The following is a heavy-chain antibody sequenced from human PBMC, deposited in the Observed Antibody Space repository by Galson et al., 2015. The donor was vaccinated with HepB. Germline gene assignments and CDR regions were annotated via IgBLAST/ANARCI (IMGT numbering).Heavy chain of an antibody. Sequence: SVKVSCKASGYTFTSYDINWVRQATGQGLEWMGWMNPNSGNTGYAQKFQGRVTMTRNTSISTAYMELSSLRSEDTAVYYCARGYYYDSSGYPEDAFDIWGQGTMVTVSS. V-gene: IGHV1-8*01. CDR3: ARGYYYDSSGYPEDAFDI. CDR1: GYTFTSYD. CDR2: MNPNSGNT. D-gene: IGHD3-22*01. J-gene: IGHJ3*02.